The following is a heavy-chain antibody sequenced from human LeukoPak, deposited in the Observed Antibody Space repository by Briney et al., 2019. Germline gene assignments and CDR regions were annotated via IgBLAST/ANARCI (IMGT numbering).Heavy chain of an antibody. Sequence: SETLSLTCTISGGSIKSHYWSWIRQAPGKGLEWIACMFYSGRTEYNPSLKSRVTISVDTSRNQVSLKVNSVTAADTAVYYCARRAGSLVYYFDSWGQGTLVTVYS. CDR2: MFYSGRT. V-gene: IGHV4-59*08. CDR3: ARRAGSLVYYFDS. CDR1: GGSIKSHY. D-gene: IGHD3-10*01. J-gene: IGHJ4*02.